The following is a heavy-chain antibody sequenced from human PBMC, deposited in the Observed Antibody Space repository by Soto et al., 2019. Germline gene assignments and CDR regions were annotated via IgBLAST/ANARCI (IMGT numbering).Heavy chain of an antibody. CDR2: IIPIWPTP. Sequence: QVQLVQSGAEVKKPGCSVTVSCKASGGTFGNSAISWVRQAPGQGLEWMGGIIPIWPTPDYAQKFQGRVTITADESTSTAYMELTSLRSEDTAVYYCARDKDRQQLGGNYYYGIDVWGQGTTVTVSS. CDR1: GGTFGNSA. D-gene: IGHD3-3*02. J-gene: IGHJ6*02. V-gene: IGHV1-69*12. CDR3: ARDKDRQQLGGNYYYGIDV.